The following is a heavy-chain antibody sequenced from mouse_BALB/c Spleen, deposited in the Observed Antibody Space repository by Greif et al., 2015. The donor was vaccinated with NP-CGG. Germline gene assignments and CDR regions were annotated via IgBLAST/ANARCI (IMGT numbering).Heavy chain of an antibody. CDR1: GYTFTSYW. Sequence: LQQSGSELVRPGASVKLSCKASGYTFTSYWMHWVKQRPGQGLEWIGDIYPGSGSTNYDEKFMSKATLTVDTSSSTAYMQLSSLTSEDSAVYYCTVIYYGNYHLYYYAMDYWGQGTSVTVSS. D-gene: IGHD2-1*01. CDR2: IYPGSGST. CDR3: TVIYYGNYHLYYYAMDY. V-gene: IGHV1S22*01. J-gene: IGHJ4*01.